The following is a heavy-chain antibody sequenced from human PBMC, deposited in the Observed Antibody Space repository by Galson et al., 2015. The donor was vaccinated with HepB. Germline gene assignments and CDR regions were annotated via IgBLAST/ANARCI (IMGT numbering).Heavy chain of an antibody. D-gene: IGHD2/OR15-2a*01. J-gene: IGHJ2*01. V-gene: IGHV3-30*04. CDR1: GFTFSSYA. CDR2: ISYDGSNK. Sequence: SLRLSCAASGFTFSSYAMHWVRQAPGKGLEWVAVISYDGSNKYYADSVKGRFTISRDNSKNTLYLQMNSLRAEDTAVYYCAREGLILLGYFDLWGRGTLVTVSS. CDR3: AREGLILLGYFDL.